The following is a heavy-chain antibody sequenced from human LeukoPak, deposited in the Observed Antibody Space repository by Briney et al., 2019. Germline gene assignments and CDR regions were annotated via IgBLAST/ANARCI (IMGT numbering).Heavy chain of an antibody. CDR1: GGSISSYY. CDR2: SFFSGST. J-gene: IGHJ4*02. V-gene: IGHV4-59*01. Sequence: KPSETLSLTCTVSGGSISSYYWSWIRLPPGKGLEWIGYSFFSGSTNYNPSLKSRVTISLDTSKNQFSLRLNSVTAADTAVYYCARGGLSTVWYGWGQGTLVTVSS. D-gene: IGHD6-19*01. CDR3: ARGGLSTVWYG.